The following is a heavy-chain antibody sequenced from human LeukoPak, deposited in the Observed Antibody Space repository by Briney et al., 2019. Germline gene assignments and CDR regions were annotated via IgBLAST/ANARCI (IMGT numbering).Heavy chain of an antibody. CDR1: GYTFTSYV. D-gene: IGHD2-2*02. J-gene: IGHJ5*02. Sequence: GASVKVSCKASGYTFTSYVINWVQQATGQGLEWMGWMNPNSGNTGYAQKFQGRVTITRNTSISTAYMELSSLRSEDTAVYYCARFCSTSCYTKTGFDPWGQGTLVTVSS. CDR2: MNPNSGNT. V-gene: IGHV1-8*03. CDR3: ARFCSTSCYTKTGFDP.